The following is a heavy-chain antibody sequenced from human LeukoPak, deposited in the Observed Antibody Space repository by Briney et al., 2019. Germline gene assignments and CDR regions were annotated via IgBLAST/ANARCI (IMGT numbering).Heavy chain of an antibody. J-gene: IGHJ4*02. CDR1: GYSISSGYY. V-gene: IGHV4-38-2*02. CDR2: IYHSGIT. D-gene: IGHD3-22*01. Sequence: SETLSLTCTVSGYSISSGYYWGWVRQSPGKGLEWIGSIYHSGITYYNPSLKSRVTISIDTSKNQFSLKLASVTAADTAMYYCAGKYYYDISGYFYVDYWGQGTLVTVSS. CDR3: AGKYYYDISGYFYVDY.